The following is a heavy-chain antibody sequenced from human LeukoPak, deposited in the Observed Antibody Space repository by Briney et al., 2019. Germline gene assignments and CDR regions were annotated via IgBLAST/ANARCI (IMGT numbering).Heavy chain of an antibody. CDR1: GGSINSSSYY. V-gene: IGHV4-39*01. CDR3: ARDCGGDCYSRVSNDY. CDR2: IYHSGNT. J-gene: IGHJ4*02. D-gene: IGHD2-21*02. Sequence: SETLSLTCTVSGGSINSSSYYWGWIRQPPGKGLEWIGSIYHSGNTYYNPSLKSRVTISVDTSKNQFSLKLSSVTAADTAVYYCARDCGGDCYSRVSNDYWGQGTLVTVSS.